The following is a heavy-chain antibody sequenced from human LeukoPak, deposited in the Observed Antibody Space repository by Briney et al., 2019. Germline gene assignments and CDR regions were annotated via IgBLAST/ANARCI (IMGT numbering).Heavy chain of an antibody. Sequence: PSETLSLTCTVSGGSISSSSYYWGWIRQPPGKGLEWIGSTYYSGSTYYNPSLKSRVTISVDTSKNQFSLKLSSVTAADTAVYYCARYRYCSSTSCYAPYYYYYMDVWGEGTTVTVSS. CDR1: GGSISSSSYY. V-gene: IGHV4-39*01. D-gene: IGHD2-2*01. J-gene: IGHJ6*03. CDR3: ARYRYCSSTSCYAPYYYYYMDV. CDR2: TYYSGST.